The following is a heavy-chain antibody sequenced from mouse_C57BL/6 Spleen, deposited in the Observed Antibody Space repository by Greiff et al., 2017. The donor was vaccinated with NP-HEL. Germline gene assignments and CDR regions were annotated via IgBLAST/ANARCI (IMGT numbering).Heavy chain of an antibody. CDR1: GFTFSSYG. CDR3: ARRYYYGSSYEYFDV. V-gene: IGHV5-6*02. J-gene: IGHJ1*03. D-gene: IGHD1-1*01. CDR2: ISSGGSYT. Sequence: VHLVESGGDLVKPGGSLKLSCAASGFTFSSYGMSWVRQTPDKRLEWVATISSGGSYTYYPDSVKGRFTISRDNAKNTLYLQMSSLKSEDTAMYYCARRYYYGSSYEYFDVWGTGTTVTVSS.